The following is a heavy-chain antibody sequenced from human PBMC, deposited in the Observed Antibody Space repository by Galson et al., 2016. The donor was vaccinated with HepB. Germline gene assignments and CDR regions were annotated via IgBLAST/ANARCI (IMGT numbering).Heavy chain of an antibody. Sequence: QSGAEVKKPGESLQISCKGSGYNFITYWIGWVRQMPGKGLEWMGIIYLVDSDTRYSPSFQGQVTISADKSISTAYLQWSSLKASDTAMYYCASSIVTTQFDYWGQGTLVTVSS. CDR2: IYLVDSDT. D-gene: IGHD3-16*01. CDR3: ASSIVTTQFDY. J-gene: IGHJ4*02. CDR1: GYNFITYW. V-gene: IGHV5-51*01.